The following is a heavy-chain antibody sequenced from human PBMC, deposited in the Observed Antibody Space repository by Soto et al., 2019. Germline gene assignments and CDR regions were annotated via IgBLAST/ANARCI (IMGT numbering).Heavy chain of an antibody. CDR1: GYTFTGYY. V-gene: IGHV1-2*02. Sequence: QVQLVQSGAEVKKPGASVKVSCKASGYTFTGYYMHWVRQAPGQGLEWRGWINPNSGGTNYAQKFQGRVTMTRDTSISTAYMELSRLRSDDTAVYYCARDRDGYSSSWYYFDYWGQGTLVTVSS. CDR2: INPNSGGT. D-gene: IGHD6-13*01. CDR3: ARDRDGYSSSWYYFDY. J-gene: IGHJ4*02.